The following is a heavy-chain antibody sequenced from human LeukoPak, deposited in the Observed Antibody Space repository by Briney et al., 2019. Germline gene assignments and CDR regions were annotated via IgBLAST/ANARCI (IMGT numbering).Heavy chain of an antibody. CDR1: GLAFSAYK. D-gene: IGHD2-15*01. Sequence: PGGSMRLSCAASGLAFSAYKMHWVRQAPRRGLVWVSRISTDGYTTDYADFVQGRFTASRDNTKNTWSLEMNSLRAEDTAVYYCVVGGSPGYWGQGTLVTFSS. CDR2: ISTDGYTT. CDR3: VVGGSPGY. J-gene: IGHJ4*02. V-gene: IGHV3-74*01.